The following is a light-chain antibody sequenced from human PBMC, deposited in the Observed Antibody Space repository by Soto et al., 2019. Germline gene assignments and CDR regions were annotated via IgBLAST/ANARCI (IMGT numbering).Light chain of an antibody. V-gene: IGKV3-15*01. CDR3: QQYIKRRT. J-gene: IGKJ2*01. CDR1: QSVSSN. Sequence: EIVMTQSPATLSVSPAERATLSWRASQSVSSNLAWYQQKPGQAPRLLIYGASTRATGIPARFSGSGSGTEFTLTISSLQSEDFAVYYCQQYIKRRTFGQGTKLEIK. CDR2: GAS.